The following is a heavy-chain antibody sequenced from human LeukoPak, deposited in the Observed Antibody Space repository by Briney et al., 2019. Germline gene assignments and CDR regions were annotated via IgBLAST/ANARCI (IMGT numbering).Heavy chain of an antibody. Sequence: GASVKVFCKASGYTFTSYYMHWVRQAPGQGLEWMGIVNPSGGSTSYAQKLQGRVTMTTDTSTSTAYMELRSLRSDDTAVYYCARDGRRIAVAGKRWFDPWGQGTLVTVSS. CDR1: GYTFTSYY. V-gene: IGHV1-46*01. CDR3: ARDGRRIAVAGKRWFDP. J-gene: IGHJ5*02. D-gene: IGHD6-19*01. CDR2: VNPSGGST.